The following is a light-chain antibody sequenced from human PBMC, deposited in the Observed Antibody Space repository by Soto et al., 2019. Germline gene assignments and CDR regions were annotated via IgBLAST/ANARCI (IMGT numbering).Light chain of an antibody. CDR1: QSVDND. CDR3: QQYNNWPLT. CDR2: DAS. V-gene: IGKV3D-15*01. Sequence: EIVMTQSPATLSVSPGDRATLSCRASQSVDNDLAWYQQKPGQPPRLLIYDASTRATGIPARFSGSQSGTEFTLTISSLLSEDFAVYYCQQYNNWPLTFGQGTRLEIK. J-gene: IGKJ5*01.